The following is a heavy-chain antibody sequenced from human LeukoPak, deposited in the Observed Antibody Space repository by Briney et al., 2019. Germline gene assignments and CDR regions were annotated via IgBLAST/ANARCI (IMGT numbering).Heavy chain of an antibody. D-gene: IGHD6-19*01. V-gene: IGHV4-59*01. Sequence: SGTLSLTCTVSGGSISSYYWSWIRQPPGKGLEWIGYIYYSGSTNYNPSLKSRVTISVDTSKNQFSLKLSSVTAADTAVYYCAREPVAGHHLDYWGQGTLVTVSS. J-gene: IGHJ4*02. CDR3: AREPVAGHHLDY. CDR1: GGSISSYY. CDR2: IYYSGST.